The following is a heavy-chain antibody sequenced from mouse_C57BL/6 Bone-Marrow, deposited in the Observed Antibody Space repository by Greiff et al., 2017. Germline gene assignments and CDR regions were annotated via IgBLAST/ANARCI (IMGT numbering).Heavy chain of an antibody. D-gene: IGHD2-1*01. J-gene: IGHJ3*01. CDR2: ISDGGSYT. V-gene: IGHV5-4*01. CDR1: GFTFSSYA. CDR3: ARGDGNFLRF. Sequence: DVQLVESGGGLVKPGGSLKLSCAASGFTFSSYAMSWVRQTPEKRLEWVATISDGGSYTYYPDNVKGRFTISRDNAKNNLYLQMSHLKSEDTAMYYCARGDGNFLRFWGQGTLVTVSA.